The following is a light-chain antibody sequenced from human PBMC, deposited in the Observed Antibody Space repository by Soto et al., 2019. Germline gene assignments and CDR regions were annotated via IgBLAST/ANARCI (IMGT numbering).Light chain of an antibody. V-gene: IGKV3-20*01. Sequence: EIVLTQSPGTLSLSPGERATLSCRASQSVSSSYLAWYQQKPGQAPRLLIYGASSRATGIPDRFSGSGSGTDFTLTISRLESEDFGVYYCQQYGSSRTFGQGTKVDIK. J-gene: IGKJ1*01. CDR1: QSVSSSY. CDR3: QQYGSSRT. CDR2: GAS.